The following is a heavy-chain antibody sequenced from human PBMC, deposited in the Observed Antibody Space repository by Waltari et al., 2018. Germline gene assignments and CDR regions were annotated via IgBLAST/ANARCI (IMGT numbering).Heavy chain of an antibody. CDR2: TNAYKGAT. Sequence: QVQLVQSGGEVKKPGASVKVSCKASGYTFANYGISWVRQAPGKGLEWLGWTNAYKGATKYAQTGQDRATMTTDASASTAYMELRSLRSDDTAMYYCARTYYYDSRDFDYWGQGSLVTVSS. CDR1: GYTFANYG. CDR3: ARTYYYDSRDFDY. D-gene: IGHD3-22*01. J-gene: IGHJ4*02. V-gene: IGHV1-18*04.